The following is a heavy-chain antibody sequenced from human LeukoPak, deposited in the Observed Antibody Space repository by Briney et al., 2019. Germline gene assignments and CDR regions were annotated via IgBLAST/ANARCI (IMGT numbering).Heavy chain of an antibody. CDR1: GFTFITYG. D-gene: IGHD4-11*01. V-gene: IGHV1-18*01. Sequence: VASVKVSCKASGFTFITYGFGWVRQAPGQGLEWMGWISAYDGDTKYAQNLQGRVTMTTDTSTSTAYMELRSLRSDDTALYYCARESVTTVTTYYYYYMDVWGRGTTVTVSS. J-gene: IGHJ6*03. CDR2: ISAYDGDT. CDR3: ARESVTTVTTYYYYYMDV.